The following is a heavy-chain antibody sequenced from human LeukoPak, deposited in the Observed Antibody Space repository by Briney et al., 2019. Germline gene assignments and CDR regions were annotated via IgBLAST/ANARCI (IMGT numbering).Heavy chain of an antibody. Sequence: PSETLSLTCAVYGGSFSGYYWSWIRQPPGKGLEWIGEINHSGSTNYNPSLKSRVTISVDTSKNQFSLKLSSVTAADTAVYYCASLTTAEAFDIWGQGTMVTVSS. D-gene: IGHD3-22*01. V-gene: IGHV4-34*01. CDR1: GGSFSGYY. J-gene: IGHJ3*02. CDR3: ASLTTAEAFDI. CDR2: INHSGST.